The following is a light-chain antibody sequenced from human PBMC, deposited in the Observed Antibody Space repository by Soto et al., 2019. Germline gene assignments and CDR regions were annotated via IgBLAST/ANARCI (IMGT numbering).Light chain of an antibody. V-gene: IGKV2-28*01. J-gene: IGKJ1*01. CDR2: LGS. Sequence: DIVMTQSPLSLPFTPGEPASISCRSSQRLLHRDGYICLNWYLQKPGQSPQLLIYLGSNRATGVPDRFTGSGSGTDFTLKISRVEAEDVGVYYCMQALQTPWTFGQGTKVDIK. CDR1: QRLLHRDGYIC. CDR3: MQALQTPWT.